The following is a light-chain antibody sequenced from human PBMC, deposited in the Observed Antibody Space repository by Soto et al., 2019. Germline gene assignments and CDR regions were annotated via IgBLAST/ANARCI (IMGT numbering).Light chain of an antibody. CDR1: QSVSSSY. CDR3: QQYDSSPFT. V-gene: IGKV3-20*01. J-gene: IGKJ5*01. Sequence: EIVLTQSPGTLSLSPGERAPLSCRASQSVSSSYLAWYQQKPGQAPRLLIYGASRRATGVPDRFSGSGSGTDFTLTISGLEPEDFAVYYCQQYDSSPFTFGHGTRLYIK. CDR2: GAS.